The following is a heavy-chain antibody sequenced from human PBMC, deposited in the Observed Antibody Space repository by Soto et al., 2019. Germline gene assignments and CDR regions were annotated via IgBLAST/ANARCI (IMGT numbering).Heavy chain of an antibody. CDR1: GGSISSSSYY. CDR2: IYYSGST. Sequence: QLQLQESGPGLVKPSETLSLTCTVSGGSISSSSYYWGWIRQPPGKGLEWIGSIYYSGSTYYNPSLKRRVTISVDTSKNQFSLKLSSVTAADTAVYYCASTGGDYDILTGYYPKCFDYWGQGTLVTVSS. CDR3: ASTGGDYDILTGYYPKCFDY. V-gene: IGHV4-39*01. J-gene: IGHJ4*02. D-gene: IGHD3-9*01.